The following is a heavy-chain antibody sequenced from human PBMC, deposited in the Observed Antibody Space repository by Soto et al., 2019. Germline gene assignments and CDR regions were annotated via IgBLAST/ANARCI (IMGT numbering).Heavy chain of an antibody. CDR3: ARDLATVGFFDN. J-gene: IGHJ4*02. Sequence: PGGSLRLSCAASGFTFDDYGMNWVRQTPGKGLEWVSAINWNGGSTGYADSVKGRFTISRDNAKNSLYLQMNSLRAEDTALYYCARDLATVGFFDNWGQGTLVTVSS. V-gene: IGHV3-20*04. D-gene: IGHD6-13*01. CDR1: GFTFDDYG. CDR2: INWNGGST.